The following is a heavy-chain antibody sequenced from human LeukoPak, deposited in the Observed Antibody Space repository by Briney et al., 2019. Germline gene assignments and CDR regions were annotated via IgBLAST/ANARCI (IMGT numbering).Heavy chain of an antibody. Sequence: ASVKVSCEASGSTFTSYYIYWGRQAPGQRLKWLGWINPHSGGANYAHKFSVRVTMTRDTSITIAYMELTNLSFNDTDIAYYSREWGGFCNNGVCYPDYWGQGTLVTVSS. CDR2: INPHSGGA. J-gene: IGHJ4*02. CDR1: GSTFTSYY. V-gene: IGHV1-2*07. D-gene: IGHD2-8*01. CDR3: SREWGGFCNNGVCYPDY.